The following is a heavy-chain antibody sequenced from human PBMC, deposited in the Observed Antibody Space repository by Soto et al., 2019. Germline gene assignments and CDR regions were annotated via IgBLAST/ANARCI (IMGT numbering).Heavy chain of an antibody. Sequence: SETLSRTGTVSVGSISSYYWSWIRQPPGKGLEWIGYIYYSGSTNYNPSLKSRVTISVDTSKNQFSLKLSSVTAADTAVYYCARGRHLWFFDYWGQGTLVTVSS. CDR2: IYYSGST. CDR3: ARGRHLWFFDY. D-gene: IGHD3-10*01. J-gene: IGHJ4*02. V-gene: IGHV4-59*01. CDR1: VGSISSYY.